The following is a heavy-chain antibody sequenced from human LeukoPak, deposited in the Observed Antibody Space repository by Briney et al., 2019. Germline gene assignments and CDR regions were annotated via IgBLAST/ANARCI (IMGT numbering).Heavy chain of an antibody. D-gene: IGHD3-3*01. Sequence: ASVKVSCTASGYTFTGYYMHWVRQAPGQGLEWMGWINPNSGGTNYAQKFQGRVTMTRDTSISTAYMELSRLRSEDTAVYYCARERRTSSSVTIFGVVIPYAFDIWGQGTMVTVSS. V-gene: IGHV1-2*02. CDR1: GYTFTGYY. J-gene: IGHJ3*02. CDR2: INPNSGGT. CDR3: ARERRTSSSVTIFGVVIPYAFDI.